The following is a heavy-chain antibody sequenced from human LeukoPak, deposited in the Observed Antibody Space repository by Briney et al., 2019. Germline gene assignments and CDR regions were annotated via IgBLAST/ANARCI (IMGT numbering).Heavy chain of an antibody. V-gene: IGHV4-59*01. CDR2: IYYSGST. Sequence: SETLSLTCTVSGGSISSYYWSWIRQPPGKGLEWIGHIYYSGSTNYNPSLKSRVTISVDTSKNQFSLKLSSVTAADTAVYYCARGRACYDSTGYYGWGQGILVTVSS. J-gene: IGHJ4*02. CDR1: GGSISSYY. D-gene: IGHD3-22*01. CDR3: ARGRACYDSTGYYG.